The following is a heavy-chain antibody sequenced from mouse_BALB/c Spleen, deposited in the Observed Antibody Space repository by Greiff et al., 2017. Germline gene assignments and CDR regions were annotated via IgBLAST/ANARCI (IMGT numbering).Heavy chain of an antibody. CDR3: TRGGSSSGGAY. D-gene: IGHD3-1*01. CDR2: IYPSDSYT. V-gene: IGHV1-69*02. CDR1: GYTFTSYW. Sequence: QVQLKQPGAELVRPGASVKLSCKASGYTFTSYWINWVKQRPGQGLEWIGNIYPSDSYTNYNQKFKDKATLTVDKSSSTAYMQLSSPTSEDSAVYYCTRGGSSSGGAYWGQGTLVTVSA. J-gene: IGHJ3*01.